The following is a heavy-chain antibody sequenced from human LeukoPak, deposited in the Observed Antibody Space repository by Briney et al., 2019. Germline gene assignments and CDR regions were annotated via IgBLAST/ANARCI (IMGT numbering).Heavy chain of an antibody. D-gene: IGHD3-10*01. CDR2: IYYSGST. CDR3: ARVEGGILWQYFDY. J-gene: IGHJ4*02. Sequence: SETLSLTCTVSGGSISSSSYYWGWIRQPPGKGLEWIGSIYYSGSTYYNPSLKSRVTISVDTSKNQFSLKLSSVTAADTAVYYCARVEGGILWQYFDYWGQGTLVTVSS. CDR1: GGSISSSSYY. V-gene: IGHV4-39*07.